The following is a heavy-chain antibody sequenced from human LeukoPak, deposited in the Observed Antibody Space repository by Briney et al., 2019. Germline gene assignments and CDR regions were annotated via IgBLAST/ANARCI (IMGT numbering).Heavy chain of an antibody. CDR1: GFTFSSYR. D-gene: IGHD5-18*01. Sequence: GSLRLSCAVSGFTFSSYRMSWVRQAPGKGLEWVSSISTSSSSKYYADSVKGRFTVSRDNAKNSLDLQMNSLRAEDTAVYYCARDAVDTANAVWGQGTTVTVSS. CDR2: ISTSSSSK. V-gene: IGHV3-21*01. J-gene: IGHJ6*02. CDR3: ARDAVDTANAV.